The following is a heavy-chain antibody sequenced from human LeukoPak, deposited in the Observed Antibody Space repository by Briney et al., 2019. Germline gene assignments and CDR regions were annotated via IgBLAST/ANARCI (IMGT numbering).Heavy chain of an antibody. Sequence: ASVKVSCKAAGYTFTNYGISWVRQAPGQGLEWMGWISPYNNNTNYAQKLQGRVSMTTDTSTSTAYMELRSLRSDDTAVYYCARTGIWETLLWFGELYSDYWGQGTLVTVSS. J-gene: IGHJ4*02. D-gene: IGHD3-10*01. CDR2: ISPYNNNT. CDR3: ARTGIWETLLWFGELYSDY. V-gene: IGHV1-18*01. CDR1: GYTFTNYG.